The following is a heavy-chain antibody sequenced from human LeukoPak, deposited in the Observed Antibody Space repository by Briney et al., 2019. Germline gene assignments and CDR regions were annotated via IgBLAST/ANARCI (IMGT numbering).Heavy chain of an antibody. CDR3: ARDLSVAGAWDY. V-gene: IGHV3-23*01. Sequence: GGSLRLSCAASGFTFTSYAMSWVRQAPGKGLEWVSGISGSGGSTYYADSVKGRFTISRDNAKNSLYLQMNSLRAEDTAVYYCARDLSVAGAWDYWGQGTLVTVSS. J-gene: IGHJ4*02. D-gene: IGHD6-19*01. CDR2: ISGSGGST. CDR1: GFTFTSYA.